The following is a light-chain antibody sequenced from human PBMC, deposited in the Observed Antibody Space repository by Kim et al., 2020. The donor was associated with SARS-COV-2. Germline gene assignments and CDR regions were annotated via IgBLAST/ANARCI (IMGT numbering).Light chain of an antibody. CDR3: QQRSKWPLT. V-gene: IGKV3-11*01. CDR1: QSVSSY. Sequence: WSPGERATLSCRASQSVSSYLAWFQQKPGQSPRLLTYDASNRANGIPARFSGSGSGTDFTLTISSLEAEDFAVYYCQQRSKWPLTFGQGTRLEIK. CDR2: DAS. J-gene: IGKJ5*01.